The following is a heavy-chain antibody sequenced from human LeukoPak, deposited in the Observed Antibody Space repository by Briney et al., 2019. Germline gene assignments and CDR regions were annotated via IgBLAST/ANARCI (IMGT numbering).Heavy chain of an antibody. CDR3: ARVAVAGPTGWFDP. CDR1: GFTFSSHS. D-gene: IGHD6-19*01. CDR2: ISSSSSYI. Sequence: GGSLRLSCAASGFTFSSHSMNWVRQAPGKGLEWVSSISSSSSYIHYADSVKGRFTISRDNVDTVVYLQMSSLGAEDTAVYYCARVAVAGPTGWFDPWGQGTLVTVSS. J-gene: IGHJ5*02. V-gene: IGHV3-21*01.